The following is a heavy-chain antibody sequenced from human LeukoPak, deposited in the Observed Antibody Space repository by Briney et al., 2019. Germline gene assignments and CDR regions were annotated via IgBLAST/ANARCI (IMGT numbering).Heavy chain of an antibody. V-gene: IGHV3-23*01. D-gene: IGHD3-16*01. CDR1: GFTFSSYG. CDR2: ISGSGGST. Sequence: GGSLRLSCAASGFTFSSYGMSWVRQAPGKGLEWVSAISGSGGSTYYADSVKGRFTIARDNAQNSLYLQMNSLRVEDTAVYYCARGIEDSRAQPVSQWFDPWGQGTLVTVSS. CDR3: ARGIEDSRAQPVSQWFDP. J-gene: IGHJ5*02.